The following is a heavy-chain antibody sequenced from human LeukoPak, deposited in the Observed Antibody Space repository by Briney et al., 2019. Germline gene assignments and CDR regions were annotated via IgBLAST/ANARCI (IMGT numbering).Heavy chain of an antibody. J-gene: IGHJ4*02. Sequence: GGSLRLSCAASGFTFSGYSMNWVRQAPGKGLEWVSYISSGSNKIYYADSMKGRFITSRDNAKNSLYLQMNSLRDEDTAVYYCARSGLRFLELLDYWGQGTLVTVPS. D-gene: IGHD3-3*01. CDR3: ARSGLRFLELLDY. CDR1: GFTFSGYS. V-gene: IGHV3-48*02. CDR2: ISSGSNKI.